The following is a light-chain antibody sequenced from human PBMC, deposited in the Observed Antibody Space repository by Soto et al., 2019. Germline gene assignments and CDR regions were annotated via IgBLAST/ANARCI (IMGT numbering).Light chain of an antibody. CDR1: SSNIGAGYD. V-gene: IGLV1-40*01. J-gene: IGLJ2*01. Sequence: QSVLTQPPSVSGAPGQRVTISCTGSSSNIGAGYDVHWYQQLPGTAPKLLIYGNSNRPSGVPDRFSGSKSGTSASLAITGLQAEDEADYYGQSDDSSLSGVVFGGGTKLTVL. CDR3: QSDDSSLSGVV. CDR2: GNS.